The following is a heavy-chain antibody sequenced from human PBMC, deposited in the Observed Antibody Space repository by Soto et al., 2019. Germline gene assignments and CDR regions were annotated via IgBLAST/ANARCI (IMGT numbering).Heavy chain of an antibody. CDR1: GDSVSSNSAA. CDR3: AREVDPGQVVPAAILGIMWFDP. Sequence: PSQTLSLTCAISGDSVSSNSAAWNWIRQSPSRGLEWLGRTYYRSKWYNDYAVSVKSRITINPDTSKNQFSLQLNSVTPEDTAVYYCAREVDPGQVVPAAILGIMWFDPWGQGTLVTVSS. V-gene: IGHV6-1*01. J-gene: IGHJ5*02. CDR2: TYYRSKWYN. D-gene: IGHD2-2*01.